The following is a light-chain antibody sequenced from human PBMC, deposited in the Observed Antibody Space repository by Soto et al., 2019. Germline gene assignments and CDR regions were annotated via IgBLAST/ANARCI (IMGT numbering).Light chain of an antibody. V-gene: IGKV3D-20*02. CDR1: HSFSSSL. CDR2: GTS. CDR3: QQRSSWPLT. J-gene: IGKJ4*01. Sequence: EIVLSQSPGTLSSSPGERITLSCRASHSFSSSLLAWYQQKPGQAPRLLIYGTSTRATGIPDRFSGSGSSTDFTLTISRLEPEDFAVYYCQQRSSWPLTFGGGTKVEIK.